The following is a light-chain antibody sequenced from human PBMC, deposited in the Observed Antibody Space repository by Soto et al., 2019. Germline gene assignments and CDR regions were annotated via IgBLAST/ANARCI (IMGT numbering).Light chain of an antibody. CDR2: GAS. Sequence: EIVMTQSPATLSVSPGERATLSCRASQSVSSNLAWYQQKPGQAHRLRIYGASPRATGIPARFSGSGSGTAFTLPSSRLPSAEFAVYYCQQYNNWPPWTFGQGTKVDSK. J-gene: IGKJ1*01. V-gene: IGKV3-15*01. CDR3: QQYNNWPPWT. CDR1: QSVSSN.